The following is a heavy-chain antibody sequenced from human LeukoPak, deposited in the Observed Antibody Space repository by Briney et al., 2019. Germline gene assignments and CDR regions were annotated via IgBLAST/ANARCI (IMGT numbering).Heavy chain of an antibody. CDR1: GFTFDDYG. CDR2: INWNGGST. V-gene: IGHV3-20*04. CDR3: ARESPYYYDSSGYYPIYYFDY. J-gene: IGHJ4*02. Sequence: GGSLRLSCAASGFTFDDYGMSWVRQAPGKGLEWVSGINWNGGSTGYADSVKGRFTISRDNAKNSLYLQMNSLRAEDTALYYCARESPYYYDSSGYYPIYYFDYWGQGTLVTVSS. D-gene: IGHD3-22*01.